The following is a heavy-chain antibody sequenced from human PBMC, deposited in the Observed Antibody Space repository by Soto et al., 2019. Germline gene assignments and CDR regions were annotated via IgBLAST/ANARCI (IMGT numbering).Heavy chain of an antibody. Sequence: LRLSCAASGFTLNNYWVTWVRQAPGKGLEWVANINHDGSEKYYVDSVKGRFTIFRDNTKNSLYLEMNSLRAEDTAVYYCARESEDLTSNFDYWGQGTLVTVSS. V-gene: IGHV3-7*01. CDR3: ARESEDLTSNFDY. CDR1: GFTLNNYW. J-gene: IGHJ4*02. CDR2: INHDGSEK.